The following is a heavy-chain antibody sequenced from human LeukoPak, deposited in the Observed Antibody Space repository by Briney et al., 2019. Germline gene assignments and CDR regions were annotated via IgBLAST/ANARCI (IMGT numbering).Heavy chain of an antibody. CDR1: GYTFTNYA. V-gene: IGHV1-3*01. CDR3: AREPYSSGWYDY. D-gene: IGHD6-19*01. Sequence: GASVKVSCKASGYTFTNYAMHWVRQAPGQRLEWMGWINAGNGNTKYSQKFQGRVTITRDTSASTAYMELRSLRSDDTAVYYCAREPYSSGWYDYWGQGTLVTVSS. CDR2: INAGNGNT. J-gene: IGHJ4*02.